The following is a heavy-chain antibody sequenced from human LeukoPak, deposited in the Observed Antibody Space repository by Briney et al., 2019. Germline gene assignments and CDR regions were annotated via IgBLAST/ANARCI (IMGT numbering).Heavy chain of an antibody. CDR3: ALDSGPYYFDY. Sequence: PGGSLRLSCAASGFTVSSNYMSWVRPAPGKGLEWVSVIYSGGSTYYADSVKGRFTISRDNSKNTLYLQMNSLRAEDTAVYYCALDSGPYYFDYWGQGTLVTVSS. J-gene: IGHJ4*02. CDR2: IYSGGST. CDR1: GFTVSSNY. V-gene: IGHV3-53*01. D-gene: IGHD3/OR15-3a*01.